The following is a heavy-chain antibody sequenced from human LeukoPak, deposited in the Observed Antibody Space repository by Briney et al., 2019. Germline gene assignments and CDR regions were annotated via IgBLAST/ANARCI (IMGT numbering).Heavy chain of an antibody. J-gene: IGHJ6*02. Sequence: GSLRLSCAASGFTFSSYSMNWVRQAPGKGLEWVSSISSSSSYIYYADSVKGRFTISRDNAKNSLYLQMNSLRAEDTAVYYCARLYYYDSSGYPYYYYGMDVWGQGTTVTVSS. CDR2: ISSSSSYI. D-gene: IGHD3-22*01. V-gene: IGHV3-21*01. CDR1: GFTFSSYS. CDR3: ARLYYYDSSGYPYYYYGMDV.